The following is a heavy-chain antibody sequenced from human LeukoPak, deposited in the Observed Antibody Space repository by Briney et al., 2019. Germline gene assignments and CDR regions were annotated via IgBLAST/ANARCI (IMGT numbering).Heavy chain of an antibody. CDR1: GFTFSKYW. CDR2: IKQDGSEK. Sequence: GGSLXLSCAASGFTFSKYWMSWVRQAPGKGLEWVANIKQDGSEKYYVDSVKGRFTISRDNAKNSLYLQMNSLRAEDTAVYYCAGLYGMDVWGQGTTVTVSS. V-gene: IGHV3-7*01. CDR3: AGLYGMDV. J-gene: IGHJ6*02.